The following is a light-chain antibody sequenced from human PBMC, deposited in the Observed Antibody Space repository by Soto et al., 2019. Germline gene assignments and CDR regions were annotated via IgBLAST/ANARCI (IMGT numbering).Light chain of an antibody. CDR3: QSYDSSPYGV. V-gene: IGLV6-57*03. CDR1: SGSIASNY. CDR2: EDN. Sequence: NFMLTQPHSVSESPGKTVTISCTRSSGSIASNYVQWYQQRPGSAPTTVIYEDNQRPSGVPDRFSGSIDSSSNSASLTISGLKTEDEADYYCQSYDSSPYGVFGGGTKVTVL. J-gene: IGLJ3*02.